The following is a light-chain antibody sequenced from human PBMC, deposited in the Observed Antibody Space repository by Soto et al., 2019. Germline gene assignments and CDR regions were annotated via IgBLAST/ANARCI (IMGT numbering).Light chain of an antibody. V-gene: IGKV3-11*01. Sequence: EIVLTQSLATLSLSPGERATLSCRASQSVSSYLAWYQQKPGQAPRLLIYDASNRATGIPARFSGSGSGTDFTLTISSLEPEDFAVYYCQQRSNWPRGTFGGGTKVDIK. CDR1: QSVSSY. J-gene: IGKJ4*01. CDR2: DAS. CDR3: QQRSNWPRGT.